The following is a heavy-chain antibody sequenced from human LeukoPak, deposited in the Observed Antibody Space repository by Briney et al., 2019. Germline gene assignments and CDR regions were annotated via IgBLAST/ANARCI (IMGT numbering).Heavy chain of an antibody. CDR1: GGSFSGYY. Sequence: PSETLSLTCAVYGGSFSGYYWSWIRQPPGKGLEWIGEINHSGSTNYNPSLKSRVTISVDTSKNQFSLKLSSVTAADTAVYYCARHPGLRYFDWLLLGGAYFDYWGQGTLVTVSS. CDR3: ARHPGLRYFDWLLLGGAYFDY. V-gene: IGHV4-34*01. CDR2: INHSGST. J-gene: IGHJ4*02. D-gene: IGHD3-9*01.